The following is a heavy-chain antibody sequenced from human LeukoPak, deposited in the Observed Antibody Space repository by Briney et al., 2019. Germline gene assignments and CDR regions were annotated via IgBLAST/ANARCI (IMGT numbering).Heavy chain of an antibody. V-gene: IGHV3-21*01. D-gene: IGHD6-13*01. Sequence: RSGGSLRLSCAASGFTFSSYSMNWGRQAPGKGLEWVSSISSSSTYIYYADSVKGRFTVSRDNAKNSLYLQMNSLRAEDTAVYFCASQYTSSRIFDDWGQGTLVTVSS. CDR2: ISSSSTYI. CDR1: GFTFSSYS. CDR3: ASQYTSSRIFDD. J-gene: IGHJ5*02.